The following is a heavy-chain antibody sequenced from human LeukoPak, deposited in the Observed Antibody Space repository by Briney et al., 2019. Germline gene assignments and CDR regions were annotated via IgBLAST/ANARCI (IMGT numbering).Heavy chain of an antibody. CDR1: GGSISSYY. V-gene: IGHV4-59*01. CDR2: IYYTGST. CDR3: ARDYGDIPPDWYYDL. D-gene: IGHD4-17*01. Sequence: SETLSLTCTVSGGSISSYYWSWIRQPPGKGLEWIGYIYYTGSTTYNPSLKSRVTVSVDTSKNQFSLKLRSVTAADTAVYYCARDYGDIPPDWYYDLWGRGTLVTVSS. J-gene: IGHJ2*01.